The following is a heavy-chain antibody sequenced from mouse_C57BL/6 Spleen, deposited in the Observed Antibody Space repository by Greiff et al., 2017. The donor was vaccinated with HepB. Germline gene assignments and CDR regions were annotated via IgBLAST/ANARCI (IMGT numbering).Heavy chain of an antibody. J-gene: IGHJ2*01. V-gene: IGHV1-82*01. CDR3: AREATTVVHYFDY. Sequence: VMLVESGPELVKPGASVKISCKASGYAFSSSWMNWVKQRPGKGLEWIGRIYPGDGDTNYNGKFKGKATLTADKSSSTAYMQLSSLTSEDSAVYFCAREATTVVHYFDYWGQGTTLTVSS. D-gene: IGHD1-1*01. CDR1: GYAFSSSW. CDR2: IYPGDGDT.